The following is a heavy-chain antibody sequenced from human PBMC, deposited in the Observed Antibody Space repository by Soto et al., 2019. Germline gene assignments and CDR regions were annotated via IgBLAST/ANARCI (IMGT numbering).Heavy chain of an antibody. CDR1: GFTFSSYD. D-gene: IGHD5-18*01. CDR3: AIDPYRYGPKFGYFPL. J-gene: IGHJ4*02. V-gene: IGHV3-30-3*01. CDR2: ISFDGSNK. Sequence: QVQLVESGGGVVQPGRSLRLSCAASGFTFSSYDMHWVREAPGKGLEWVAVISFDGSNKYYADSVKGRFTISRDKSKNTLYLQINSLRGEDTAVSYCAIDPYRYGPKFGYFPLWGQGNLVTVSS.